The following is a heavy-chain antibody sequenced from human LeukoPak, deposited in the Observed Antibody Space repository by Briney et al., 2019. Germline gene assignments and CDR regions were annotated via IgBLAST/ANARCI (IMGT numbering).Heavy chain of an antibody. CDR1: GFTLSSYW. CDR2: IKQDGSEK. D-gene: IGHD5-12*01. V-gene: IGHV3-7*01. J-gene: IGHJ4*02. CDR3: ARERGSEYSGYDYYFDY. Sequence: GGSLRLSCAASGFTLSSYWMSWVRQAPGKGLEWVANIKQDGSEKYYVDSVKGRFTTSRDNAKNSLYLQMNSLRAEDTAVYYCARERGSEYSGYDYYFDYWGQGTLVTVSS.